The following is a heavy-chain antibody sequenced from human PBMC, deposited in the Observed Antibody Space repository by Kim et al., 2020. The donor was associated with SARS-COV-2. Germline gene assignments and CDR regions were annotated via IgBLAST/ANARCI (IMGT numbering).Heavy chain of an antibody. D-gene: IGHD3-10*01. V-gene: IGHV3-15*01. CDR1: GFTFSNAW. J-gene: IGHJ3*02. CDR2: IKSKTDGGTT. Sequence: GGSLRLSCAASGFTFSNAWMSWVRQAPGKGLEWVGRIKSKTDGGTTDYAAPVKGRFTISRDDSKNTLYLQMNSLKTEDTAVYYCTTSLMVRGENAFDIWGQGTMVTVSS. CDR3: TTSLMVRGENAFDI.